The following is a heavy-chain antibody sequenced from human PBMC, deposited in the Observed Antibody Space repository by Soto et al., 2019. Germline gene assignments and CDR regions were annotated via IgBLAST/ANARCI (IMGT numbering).Heavy chain of an antibody. CDR1: GFTFSSYA. D-gene: IGHD3-16*02. CDR2: ISYDGSNK. CDR3: ARGDYVWGSYRYKPGTPIDY. Sequence: GGSLRLSCAASGFTFSSYAMHWVRQAPGKGLEWVAVISYDGSNKYYADSVKGRFTISRDNSKNTLYLQMNSLRAEDTAVYYCARGDYVWGSYRYKPGTPIDYWGQGTLVTVSS. J-gene: IGHJ4*02. V-gene: IGHV3-30-3*01.